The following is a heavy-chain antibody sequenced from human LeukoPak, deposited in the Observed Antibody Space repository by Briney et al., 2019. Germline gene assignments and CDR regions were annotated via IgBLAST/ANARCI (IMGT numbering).Heavy chain of an antibody. D-gene: IGHD3-22*01. CDR2: IYYSGST. Sequence: SETLSLTCTVSGGSISSGSYYWGWIRQPPGKGLEWIGSIYYSGSTYYNPSLKSRVTISGDTSKNQFSLKLSSVTAADTAVYYCARHGRGYYDSSGYYYDSFDYWGQGNLVTASS. CDR3: ARHGRGYYDSSGYYYDSFDY. CDR1: GGSISSGSYY. J-gene: IGHJ4*02. V-gene: IGHV4-39*01.